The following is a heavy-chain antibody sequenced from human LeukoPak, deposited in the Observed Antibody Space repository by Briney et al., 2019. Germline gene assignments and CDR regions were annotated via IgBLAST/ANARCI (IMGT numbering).Heavy chain of an antibody. CDR2: IYSDGST. V-gene: IGHV3-53*01. J-gene: IGHJ3*02. Sequence: PGGSLRLSCAASGFTVSNNYINWVRQAPGKGLEWVSIIYSDGSTYYADSVKGRFTISRDNSKNTLYLQMNSLRAEDTAVYYCARTYSGGAFDIWGQGQWSPSLQ. CDR3: ARTYSGGAFDI. D-gene: IGHD6-19*01. CDR1: GFTVSNNY.